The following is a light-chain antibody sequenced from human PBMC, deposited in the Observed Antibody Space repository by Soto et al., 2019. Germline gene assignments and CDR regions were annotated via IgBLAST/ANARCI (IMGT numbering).Light chain of an antibody. CDR1: SSDVGGYNY. Sequence: QSALTQPASVSGSPGQSITISCTGTSSDVGGYNYVSWYQQHPARAPKLMIYDVSDRPSGVSNRFSGSKYGNTASLTISGLQAEEEADYYCSSYTSSSTLMVFGGGTKVTVL. CDR3: SSYTSSSTLMV. V-gene: IGLV2-14*01. CDR2: DVS. J-gene: IGLJ2*01.